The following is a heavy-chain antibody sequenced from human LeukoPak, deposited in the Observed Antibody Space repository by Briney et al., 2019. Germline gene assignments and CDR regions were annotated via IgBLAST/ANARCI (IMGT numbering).Heavy chain of an antibody. CDR3: ARDRRGSYPGGIDY. CDR2: IYHSGST. CDR1: GGSISSSNW. D-gene: IGHD1-26*01. Sequence: SETLSLTCAVSGGSISSSNWWSWVRQPPGKGLEWIGEIYHSGSTNYNPSLKSRVTISVDKSKNQFSLKLSSVTAADTAVYYCARDRRGSYPGGIDYWGQGTLVTVSS. J-gene: IGHJ4*02. V-gene: IGHV4-4*02.